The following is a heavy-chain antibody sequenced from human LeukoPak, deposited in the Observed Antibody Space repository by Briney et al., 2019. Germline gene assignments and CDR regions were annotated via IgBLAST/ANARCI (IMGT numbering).Heavy chain of an antibody. V-gene: IGHV4-38-2*02. CDR1: GYSISSGYY. D-gene: IGHD6-19*01. J-gene: IGHJ4*02. CDR3: ARVNGYSSGWYGDYFDY. CDR2: IYYSGST. Sequence: SETLSPTCTVSGYSISSGYYWGWIRQPPGQGLEWIGSIYYSGSTYYNPSLKSRVTISVDTSKNQFSLKLSSVTAADTAVYYCARVNGYSSGWYGDYFDYWGQGTLVTVSS.